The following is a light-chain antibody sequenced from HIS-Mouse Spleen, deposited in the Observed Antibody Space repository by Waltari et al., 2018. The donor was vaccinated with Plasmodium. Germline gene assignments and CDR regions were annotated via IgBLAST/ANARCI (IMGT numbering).Light chain of an antibody. Sequence: QSALTQPPSASGSPGQSVTISCTGTSSAVGGYNYVSWYQQHPGKAPKLMIYEVSKRPSGVPDRFSGSKSGNTASLTVSGLQAEDKADYYCSSYAGSNNLVFGGGTKLTVL. CDR1: SSAVGGYNY. J-gene: IGLJ2*01. CDR2: EVS. V-gene: IGLV2-8*01. CDR3: SSYAGSNNLV.